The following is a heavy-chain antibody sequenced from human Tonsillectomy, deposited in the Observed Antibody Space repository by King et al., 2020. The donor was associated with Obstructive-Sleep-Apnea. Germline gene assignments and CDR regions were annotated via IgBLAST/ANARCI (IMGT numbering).Heavy chain of an antibody. J-gene: IGHJ4*02. V-gene: IGHV4-4*02. CDR3: AREGFLQGFDY. CDR1: GGSISSDLW. CDR2: IYQSGRT. Sequence: VQLQESGPGLVKPSGTLSLTCAVSGGSISSDLWWSWVRQAPGKGLEWIGEIYQSGRTNYNPSLKSRVTLSIDKSKNQFSLKLNSVTVADTAVYYCAREGFLQGFDYWGQGTLVTVSS.